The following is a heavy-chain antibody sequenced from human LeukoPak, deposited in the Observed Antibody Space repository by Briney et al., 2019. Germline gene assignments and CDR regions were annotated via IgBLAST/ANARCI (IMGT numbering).Heavy chain of an antibody. CDR2: TRNKAGSYTT. D-gene: IGHD3-10*01. J-gene: IGHJ4*02. CDR3: ARDTAGAGEFDY. Sequence: GGSLRLSCTPSGFTFGSYEMHWVRQAPGKGLEWVGRTRNKAGSYTTEYAASVKGRFTISRDDSRNSMYLQMNSLKTEDTAVYYCARDTAGAGEFDYWGQGTLVTVSS. CDR1: GFTFGSYE. V-gene: IGHV3-72*01.